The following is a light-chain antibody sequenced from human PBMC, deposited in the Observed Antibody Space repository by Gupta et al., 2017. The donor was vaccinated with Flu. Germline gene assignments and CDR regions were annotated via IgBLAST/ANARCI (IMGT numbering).Light chain of an antibody. J-gene: IGLJ2*01. V-gene: IGLV1-44*01. CDR3: ASWDDSLNGPV. Sequence: QSVLTQPPSASGPPGQRVTISCSGSSSNIGNNPVNWYQQFPGTAPNLLIYSNSQRPLGVPDRFSGSKSDTSASLAISGLQSDDAADFYCASWDDSLNGPVFGEGTKLTVL. CDR1: SSNIGNNP. CDR2: SNS.